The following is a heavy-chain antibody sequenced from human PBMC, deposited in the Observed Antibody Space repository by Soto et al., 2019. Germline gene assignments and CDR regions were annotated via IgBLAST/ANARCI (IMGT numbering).Heavy chain of an antibody. CDR3: ARDGMITFGGVIPKGDY. Sequence: QVQLVQSGAEVKKPGSSVKVSCKASGGTFSSYTISWVRQAPGQGLEWMGRIIPILGIANYAQKFQGRVTITADKSTSTAYMELRSLRSEDTAVYYCARDGMITFGGVIPKGDYWGQGTLVTVSS. V-gene: IGHV1-69*08. CDR2: IIPILGIA. CDR1: GGTFSSYT. D-gene: IGHD3-16*02. J-gene: IGHJ4*02.